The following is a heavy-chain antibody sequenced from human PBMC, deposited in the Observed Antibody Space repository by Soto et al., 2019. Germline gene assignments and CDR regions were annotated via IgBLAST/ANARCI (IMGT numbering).Heavy chain of an antibody. CDR2: IYYTGIT. CDR3: AREERKGIISWFDP. D-gene: IGHD2-21*01. CDR1: GGSIISADSY. V-gene: IGHV4-30-4*01. Sequence: SETLSLTCAVSGGSIISADSYWFWIRQSPGKGLDWIGYIYYTGITHLNPSLKSRLTMAVDTSKNEFSLKLTSVSAADTAVYFCAREERKGIISWFDPWGQGTPVTVSS. J-gene: IGHJ5*02.